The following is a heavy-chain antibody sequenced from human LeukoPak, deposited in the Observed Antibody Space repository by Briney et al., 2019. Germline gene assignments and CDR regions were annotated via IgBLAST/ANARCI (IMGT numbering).Heavy chain of an antibody. V-gene: IGHV4-34*01. CDR2: INHSGST. J-gene: IGHJ3*02. Sequence: PSETLSLTCAVYGGSFSGYYWSWIRQPPGKGLEWIGEINHSGSTYYNPSLKSRVTISVDRSKNQFSLKLSSVTAADTAVYYCARRYYDSSGYEFDAFDIWGQGTMVTVSS. CDR3: ARRYYDSSGYEFDAFDI. D-gene: IGHD3-22*01. CDR1: GGSFSGYY.